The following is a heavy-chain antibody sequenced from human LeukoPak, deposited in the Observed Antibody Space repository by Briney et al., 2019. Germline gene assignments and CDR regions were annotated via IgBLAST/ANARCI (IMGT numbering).Heavy chain of an antibody. Sequence: SVKVSCKASGGTFSSYAISWVRQAPGQGLEWMGGIFPIFGTANYAQKFQGRVTITTDESTSTAYTELSSLRSEDTAVYYCASLTMVRGRHYYYYTDVWGKGTTVTVSS. CDR1: GGTFSSYA. V-gene: IGHV1-69*05. J-gene: IGHJ6*03. CDR3: ASLTMVRGRHYYYYTDV. CDR2: IFPIFGTA. D-gene: IGHD3-10*01.